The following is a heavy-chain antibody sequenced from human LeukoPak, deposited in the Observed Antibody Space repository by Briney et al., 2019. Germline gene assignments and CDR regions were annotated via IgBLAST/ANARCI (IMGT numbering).Heavy chain of an antibody. J-gene: IGHJ4*02. CDR1: GGSITSYF. Sequence: SETLSLTCTVSGGSITSYFWSWIRQPAGKGLEWIGRIYTSGSTNYNPSLKSRVTMSVDTSKNQFSLKLSSVTAADTAVYYCAREYGSGWGLVFDYWGQGTLVTVSS. CDR3: AREYGSGWGLVFDY. CDR2: IYTSGST. V-gene: IGHV4-4*07. D-gene: IGHD6-19*01.